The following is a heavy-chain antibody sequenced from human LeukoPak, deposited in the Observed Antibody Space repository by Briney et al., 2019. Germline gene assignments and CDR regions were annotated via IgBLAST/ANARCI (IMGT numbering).Heavy chain of an antibody. V-gene: IGHV4-61*02. D-gene: IGHD5-18*01. J-gene: IGHJ3*02. CDR2: IYTSGST. CDR3: ARVVDTAILTLDAFNI. CDR1: GGSISSGSYY. Sequence: SQTLSLTCTVSGGSISSGSYYWIWIRQPAGRGLEWIGRIYTSGSTDYNPSLKSRVTVSVDTSKNQFSLKLRSVTAADTAVYYCARVVDTAILTLDAFNIWGQGTMVTVSS.